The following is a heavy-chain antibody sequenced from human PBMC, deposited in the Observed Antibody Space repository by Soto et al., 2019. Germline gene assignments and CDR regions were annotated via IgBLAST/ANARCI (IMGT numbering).Heavy chain of an antibody. Sequence: GGSLRLSCAASGYTFSDTAIHWVRQAPGKGLEWVGLVASKPEGYTTTYGASVKGRFTISRDESQNTAYLQMNSLKTEDTAVYYCNKYSGTLSAPAALGPGTLVTVSS. CDR2: VASKPEGYTT. CDR3: NKYSGTLSAPAA. J-gene: IGHJ5*02. CDR1: GYTFSDTA. D-gene: IGHD1-26*01. V-gene: IGHV3-73*01.